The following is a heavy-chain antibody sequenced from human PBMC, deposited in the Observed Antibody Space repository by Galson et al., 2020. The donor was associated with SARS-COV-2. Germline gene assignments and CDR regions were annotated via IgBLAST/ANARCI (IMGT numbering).Heavy chain of an antibody. V-gene: IGHV3-43*02. CDR2: ISGDGGST. J-gene: IGHJ6*01. CDR1: GFTFDDYA. CDR3: AKDIAWAAGTRYYYYGMDV. D-gene: IGHD6-13*01. Sequence: GESLKISCAASGFTFDDYAMHWVRQAPGKGLEWVSLISGDGGSTYYADSVKGRFTISRDNSKNSLYLQMNSLRTEDTALYYCAKDIAWAAGTRYYYYGMDVRGPGTTVPVSS.